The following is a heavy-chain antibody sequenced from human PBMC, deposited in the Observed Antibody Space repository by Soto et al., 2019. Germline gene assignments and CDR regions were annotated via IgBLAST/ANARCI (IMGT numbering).Heavy chain of an antibody. CDR2: INPILSMS. Sequence: QVQLVQSGAEVKKPGSSVRVSCKASGDTFSFYSINWVRQAPGLGLEWMGSINPILSMSNYAQRFQGRVTVTADKSTSTAYVELSSLRSEDTAMYYCASSYGSGYRAFDYWGQGALVTVSS. CDR1: GDTFSFYS. D-gene: IGHD3-10*01. CDR3: ASSYGSGYRAFDY. J-gene: IGHJ4*02. V-gene: IGHV1-69*02.